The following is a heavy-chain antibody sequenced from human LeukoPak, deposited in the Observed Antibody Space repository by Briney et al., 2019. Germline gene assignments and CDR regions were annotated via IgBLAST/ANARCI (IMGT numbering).Heavy chain of an antibody. CDR1: GGSFSGYY. V-gene: IGHV4-34*01. J-gene: IGHJ3*02. Sequence: SETLSLTCAVYGGSFSGYYWSWIRQPPGKGLEWIGEINHSGSTNYNPSLKSRVTISVDTSKNQFSLKLSSVTAADTAVYYCARERSGYSYAFDIWGQGTMVTVSS. CDR3: ARERSGYSYAFDI. CDR2: INHSGST. D-gene: IGHD5-18*01.